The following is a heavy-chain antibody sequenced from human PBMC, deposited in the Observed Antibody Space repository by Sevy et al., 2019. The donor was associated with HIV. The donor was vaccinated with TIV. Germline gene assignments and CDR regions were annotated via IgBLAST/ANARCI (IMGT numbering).Heavy chain of an antibody. Sequence: GGSLRLSCAASGFTFSKYSMSWVRQPPGKGLEWVSTLSFGCGEINHADSVKGRFTISRDNSKNSLYLQMNNLRAEDTAVYYCARAGCTKPHDYWGQGTLVTVSS. CDR2: LSFGCGEI. D-gene: IGHD2-8*01. J-gene: IGHJ4*02. V-gene: IGHV3-23*01. CDR1: GFTFSKYS. CDR3: ARAGCTKPHDY.